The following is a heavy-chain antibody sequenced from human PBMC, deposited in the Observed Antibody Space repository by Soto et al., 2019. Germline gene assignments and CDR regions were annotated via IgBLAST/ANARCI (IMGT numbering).Heavy chain of an antibody. J-gene: IGHJ6*02. Sequence: SETLSLTCTVSGGSISSCYWSWIRQPPGKGLEWIGYIYYSGSTNYNPSLKSRVTISVDTSKNQFSLKLSSVTAADTAVYYCARSLPGMAYYYYGMDVWGQGTTVTVSS. D-gene: IGHD2-2*01. CDR3: ARSLPGMAYYYYGMDV. CDR1: GGSISSCY. CDR2: IYYSGST. V-gene: IGHV4-59*01.